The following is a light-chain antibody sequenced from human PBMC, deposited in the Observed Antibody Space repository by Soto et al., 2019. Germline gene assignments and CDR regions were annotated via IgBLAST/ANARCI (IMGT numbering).Light chain of an antibody. CDR1: QGISTW. CDR3: QHYNSYSEA. V-gene: IGKV1-5*01. Sequence: IQMTQPPSTLSASVGDRVTITFRASQGISTWLAWYQQKPGTAPKLLIYDASSLESGVPSRFSGSGSGTEFTLTISSLQPDDFATYYCQHYNSYSEAFGHGTKVDI. J-gene: IGKJ1*01. CDR2: DAS.